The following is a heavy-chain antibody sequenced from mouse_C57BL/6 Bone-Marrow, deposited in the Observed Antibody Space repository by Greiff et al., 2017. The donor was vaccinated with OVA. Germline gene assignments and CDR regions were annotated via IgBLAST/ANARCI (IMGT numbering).Heavy chain of an antibody. CDR2: INPNNGGT. J-gene: IGHJ4*01. V-gene: IGHV1-22*01. CDR1: GYTFTDYN. CDR3: ARPITTTLYMDY. D-gene: IGHD2-4*01. Sequence: EVQLVESGPELVKPGASVKMSCKASGYTFTDYNMHWVKQSHGKSLEWIGYINPNNGGTSYNQKFKGKATLTVNKSSSTAYMELRSLTSEDSAVYYCARPITTTLYMDYWGQGTSVTVSA.